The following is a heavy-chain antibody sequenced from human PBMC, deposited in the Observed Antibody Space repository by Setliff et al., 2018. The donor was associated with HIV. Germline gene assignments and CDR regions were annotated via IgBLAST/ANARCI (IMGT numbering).Heavy chain of an antibody. J-gene: IGHJ4*02. D-gene: IGHD3-10*01. CDR1: GWSFNDYY. CDR3: ARGLNYYGSGSYLPLGY. V-gene: IGHV4-34*01. CDR2: IDHSGST. Sequence: PSETLSLTCAVYGWSFNDYYWTWIRLPPGKGLEWIGEIDHSGSTKYHASLKSRVTISIDTSKNQISLKLSSVTAADTAVYYCARGLNYYGSGSYLPLGYWGQGTLVTVSS.